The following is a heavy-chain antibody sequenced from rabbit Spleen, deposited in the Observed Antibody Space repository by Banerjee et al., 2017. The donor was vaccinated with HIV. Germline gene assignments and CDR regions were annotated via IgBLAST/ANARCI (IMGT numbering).Heavy chain of an antibody. V-gene: IGHV1S40*01. CDR2: IGSGATGNT. CDR3: ARDTSSSFSSYGMDL. D-gene: IGHD1-1*01. CDR1: GFSFSSKYY. J-gene: IGHJ6*01. Sequence: QSLEESGGGLVQPEGSLTLTCTASGFSFSSKYYMCWVRQAPGKGLEWIGCIGSGATGNTYYASWAKGRFTISKTSSTTLTLQMTSLTAADTATYFCARDTSSSFSSYGMDLWGPGTLVTVS.